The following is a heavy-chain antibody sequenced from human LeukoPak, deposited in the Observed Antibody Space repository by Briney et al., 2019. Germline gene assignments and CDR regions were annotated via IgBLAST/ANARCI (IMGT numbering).Heavy chain of an antibody. CDR1: GGSISRSRDY. J-gene: IGHJ4*02. D-gene: IGHD3-16*01. V-gene: IGHV4-39*07. CDR2: IYYSGST. Sequence: SETLSLTCTVSGGSISRSRDYWGWIRQPPGKGLEWIGSIYYSGSTNYNPSLKSRVTISVDTSKNQFSLKLSSVTAADTAVYYCARVITVRGVIFDYWGQGTLVTVSS. CDR3: ARVITVRGVIFDY.